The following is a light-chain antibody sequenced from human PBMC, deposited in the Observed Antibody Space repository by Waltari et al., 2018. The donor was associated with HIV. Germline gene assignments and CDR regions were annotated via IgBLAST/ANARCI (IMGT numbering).Light chain of an antibody. CDR1: SSNIGSNF. J-gene: IGLJ3*02. V-gene: IGLV1-47*01. Sequence: QSVLTQPPSASGTPGQRVTISCSGRSSNIGSNFVYWYQQLPRTAPKRLIYRNNQRPSGVPDRFSGSKSGTSASLAISGLRSEDEADYYCAAWDDSLSGHWVFGGGTKVTVL. CDR3: AAWDDSLSGHWV. CDR2: RNN.